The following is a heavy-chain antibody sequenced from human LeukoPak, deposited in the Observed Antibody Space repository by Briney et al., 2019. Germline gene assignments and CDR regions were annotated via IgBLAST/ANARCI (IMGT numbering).Heavy chain of an antibody. CDR3: ARGSLDCSGGSCYPIVDY. CDR2: INHSGST. J-gene: IGHJ4*02. V-gene: IGHV4-34*01. Sequence: SETLSLTCAVYGGSFSGYYWSWIRQPPGKGLEWIGEINHSGSTNYNPSLKSRVTISVDTSKNQFSLKLSSETAADTAVYYCARGSLDCSGGSCYPIVDYWGQGTLVTVSP. CDR1: GGSFSGYY. D-gene: IGHD2-15*01.